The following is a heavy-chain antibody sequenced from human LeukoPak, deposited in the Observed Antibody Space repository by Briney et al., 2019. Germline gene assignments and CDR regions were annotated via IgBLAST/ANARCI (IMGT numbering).Heavy chain of an antibody. V-gene: IGHV4-59*01. CDR1: GYSITRGYF. J-gene: IGHJ4*02. D-gene: IGHD3-22*01. CDR2: IYYSGST. Sequence: SETLSLTCTVSGYSITRGYFWGWIRQSPGKGLEWIGYIYYSGSTNYNPSLKSRVTISVDTSKNQFSLKMSSVTAADTAVYYCARATDSSAYYGLDYWGQGTLVTVSS. CDR3: ARATDSSAYYGLDY.